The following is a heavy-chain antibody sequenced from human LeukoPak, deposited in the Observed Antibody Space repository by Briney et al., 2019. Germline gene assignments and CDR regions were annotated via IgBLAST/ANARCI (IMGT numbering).Heavy chain of an antibody. V-gene: IGHV3-30-3*01. CDR3: AREGSEGYCSSTSCYFFDY. CDR1: GFTFSSYA. Sequence: GGSLRLFCAASGFTFSSYAMHWVRQAPGKGLEWVAVISYDGSNKYYADSVKGRFTISRDNSKNTLYLQMNSLRAEDTAVYYCAREGSEGYCSSTSCYFFDYWGQGTLVTVSS. D-gene: IGHD2-2*01. J-gene: IGHJ4*02. CDR2: ISYDGSNK.